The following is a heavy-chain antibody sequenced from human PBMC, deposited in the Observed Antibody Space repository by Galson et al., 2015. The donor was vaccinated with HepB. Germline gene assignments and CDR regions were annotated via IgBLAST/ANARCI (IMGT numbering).Heavy chain of an antibody. Sequence: SVKVSCKASGYTFTSYAMHWVRQAPGQRLEWMGWINAGNGNTKYSQKFQGRVTITRDTSASTAYMELSSLRSEDTAVYYCARLRITMVRGVSNWFDPWGQGTLVTVSS. CDR1: GYTFTSYA. CDR2: INAGNGNT. CDR3: ARLRITMVRGVSNWFDP. J-gene: IGHJ5*02. V-gene: IGHV1-3*01. D-gene: IGHD3-10*01.